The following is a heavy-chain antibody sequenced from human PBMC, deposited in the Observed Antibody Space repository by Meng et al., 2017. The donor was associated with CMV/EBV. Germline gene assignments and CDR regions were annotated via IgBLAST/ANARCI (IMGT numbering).Heavy chain of an antibody. CDR2: INHSGST. Sequence: QVQLQQWGAGLLKPSETLSLTCAVYGGSFSGSYWRWIRQPPGKGLEWIGEINHSGSTNYNPSLKSRVTISVDTSKNQFSLKLSSVTAADTAVYYCARGDLGSAVGYPYYYDSSSANYWYFDIWGRGTLVTVVS. CDR1: GGSFSGSY. V-gene: IGHV4-34*01. D-gene: IGHD3-22*01. J-gene: IGHJ2*01. CDR3: ARGDLGSAVGYPYYYDSSSANYWYFDI.